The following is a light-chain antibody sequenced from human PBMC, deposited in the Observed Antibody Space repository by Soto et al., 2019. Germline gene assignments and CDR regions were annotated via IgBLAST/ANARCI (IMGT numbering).Light chain of an antibody. CDR1: QSFSSSY. CDR3: QQYGNSPRT. V-gene: IGKV3-20*01. Sequence: EIVLTQSPDTLSLSPGERATLSCRASQSFSSSYLAWYQQRPGQAPRLLIYGASSRATGIPDRFSGSGSGTDFTLTISRLEPEDFAVYYCQQYGNSPRTFGQGTKLEIK. CDR2: GAS. J-gene: IGKJ2*01.